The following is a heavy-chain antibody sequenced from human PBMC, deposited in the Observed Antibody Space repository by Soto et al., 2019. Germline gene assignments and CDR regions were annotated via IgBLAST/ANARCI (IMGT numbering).Heavy chain of an antibody. CDR1: GFTFSSYA. J-gene: IGHJ4*02. V-gene: IGHV3-23*01. CDR3: AKGGDYVWGSYRTPIDY. Sequence: EVQLLESGGGLVQPGGSLRLSCAASGFTFSSYAMSWVRHAPGKGLEWVSAISGSGGSTYYADSVKGRFTISRDNSKKTLYLQMNSMRAEDTAVYYCAKGGDYVWGSYRTPIDYWGQGTLVTVSS. D-gene: IGHD3-16*02. CDR2: ISGSGGST.